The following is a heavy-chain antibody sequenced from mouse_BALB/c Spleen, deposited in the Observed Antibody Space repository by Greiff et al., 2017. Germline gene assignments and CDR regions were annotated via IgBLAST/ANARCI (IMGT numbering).Heavy chain of an antibody. J-gene: IGHJ3*01. CDR2: ISSGSSTI. CDR3: ARDNGKRFAY. V-gene: IGHV5-17*02. Sequence: EVKVEESGGGLVQPGGSRKLSCAASGFTFSSFGMHWVRQAPEKGLEWVAYISSGSSTIYYADTVTGRFTISRDNPKNTLYLEMSSLRSEDTAMYYGARDNGKRFAYWGQGTLVTVSA. CDR1: GFTFSSFG. D-gene: IGHD2-1*01.